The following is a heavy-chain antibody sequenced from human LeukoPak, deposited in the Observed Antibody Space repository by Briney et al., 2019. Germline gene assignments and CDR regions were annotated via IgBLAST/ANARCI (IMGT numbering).Heavy chain of an antibody. V-gene: IGHV3-23*01. Sequence: GGSLRLSCVASGFTFSDYAMSWVRQAPGKGLEWVSCSGDGRYYADSVKGRFTISRDNSKNTLYLQMNSLRAEDTAVYYCAKRYCSGGICYSFFDYWGQGTLVTVSS. CDR3: AKRYCSGGICYSFFDY. CDR2: SGDGR. D-gene: IGHD2-15*01. CDR1: GFTFSDYA. J-gene: IGHJ4*02.